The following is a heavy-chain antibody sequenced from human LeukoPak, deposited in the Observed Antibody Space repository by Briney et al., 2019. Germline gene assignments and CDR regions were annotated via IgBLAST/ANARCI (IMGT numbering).Heavy chain of an antibody. CDR3: ARGISSALYFDY. CDR1: GGSFSGYY. D-gene: IGHD6-6*01. V-gene: IGHV4-34*01. Sequence: SETLSLTCAVYGGSFSGYYWSWIRQPPGKGLEWIGEINHSGSTNYNPSLKSRVTISVDTSKNQFSLKLSSVTAADTAVYYCARGISSALYFDYWGQGTLATVSS. J-gene: IGHJ4*02. CDR2: INHSGST.